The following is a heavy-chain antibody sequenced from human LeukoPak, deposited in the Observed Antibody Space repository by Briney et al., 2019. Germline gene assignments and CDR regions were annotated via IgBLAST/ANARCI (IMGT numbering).Heavy chain of an antibody. V-gene: IGHV3-21*01. Sequence: TGGSLRLSCAASGFTFSSYSMNWVRQAPGKGLEWVSSISSSSSYIYYADSVKGRFTISRDNAKNSLYLQMTSLRAEDTAVYYCARGQGFWQQLVLGSDYWGQGTLVTVSS. CDR3: ARGQGFWQQLVLGSDY. J-gene: IGHJ4*02. CDR1: GFTFSSYS. CDR2: ISSSSSYI. D-gene: IGHD6-13*01.